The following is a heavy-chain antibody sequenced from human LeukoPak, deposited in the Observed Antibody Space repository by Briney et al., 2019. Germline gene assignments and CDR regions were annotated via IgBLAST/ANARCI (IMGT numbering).Heavy chain of an antibody. J-gene: IGHJ4*02. CDR2: IAIYNGDS. CDR1: GYTFSSYG. CDR3: ARDQYDSVWGSHRPYFDY. D-gene: IGHD3-16*02. V-gene: IGHV1-18*01. Sequence: ASVRLSCKASGYTFSSYGISWVRQAPGQGLEWMGWIAIYNGDSKYAQTFQGRVTMTTDTSTSTAHMELRSLRSDDTAVYYCARDQYDSVWGSHRPYFDYWGQGTLVTVSS.